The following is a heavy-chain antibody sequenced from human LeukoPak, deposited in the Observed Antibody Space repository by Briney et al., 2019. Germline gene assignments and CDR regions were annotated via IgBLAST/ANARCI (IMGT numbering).Heavy chain of an antibody. CDR1: GFTVSSNSAA. CDR3: ARLVGGSPDS. V-gene: IGHV6-1*01. D-gene: IGHD6-19*01. CDR2: TYCRSKLIH. J-gene: IGHJ4*02. Sequence: SQTLSLTCAISGFTVSSNSAAWNWIRQSPSRDLERLGRTYCRSKLIHDYGRSVRSRITIIPNTSKNQYSLQLNSVTPEDTAVYYCARLVGGSPDSCGQGTPVTVSS.